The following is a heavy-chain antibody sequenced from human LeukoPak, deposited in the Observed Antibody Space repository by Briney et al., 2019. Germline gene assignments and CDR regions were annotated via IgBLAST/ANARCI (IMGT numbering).Heavy chain of an antibody. V-gene: IGHV1-2*02. CDR2: INPNSGGT. Sequence: ASVKVSCKASGYTFTGYYMHWVRQAPGQGLEWMGWINPNSGGTNYAQKCQGRVTMTRDTSISTAYMELSRLRSDDTAVYYCARSLYYYDSSGYSPDYWGQGTLVTVSS. CDR1: GYTFTGYY. J-gene: IGHJ4*02. D-gene: IGHD3-22*01. CDR3: ARSLYYYDSSGYSPDY.